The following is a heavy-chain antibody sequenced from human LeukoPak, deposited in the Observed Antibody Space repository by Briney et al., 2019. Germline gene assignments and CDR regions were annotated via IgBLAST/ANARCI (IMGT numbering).Heavy chain of an antibody. CDR2: ITGSGGNT. J-gene: IGHJ6*02. CDR1: GFTFSNYA. Sequence: GASLRLSCAASGFTFSNYAMSWVRQAPGKGLEWVSAITGSGGNTYYADSVKGRFTISGDNSKNTLYLQMNSLRAEDTAVYYCARTPYSNYAPYYYYGMDVWGQGTTVTVSS. CDR3: ARTPYSNYAPYYYYGMDV. V-gene: IGHV3-23*01. D-gene: IGHD4-11*01.